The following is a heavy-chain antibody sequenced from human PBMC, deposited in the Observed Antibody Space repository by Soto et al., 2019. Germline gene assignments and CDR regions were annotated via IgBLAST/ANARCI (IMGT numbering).Heavy chain of an antibody. D-gene: IGHD1-26*01. CDR2: INAGNGNT. Sequence: ASVKVSCKASGYTFTSYAMHWVRQAPGQRLEWMGWINAGNGNTKYSQKFQGRVTITRDTSASTAYMELSSLRSEDTAVYYCAKVSIVGATTPIFDYWGQGTLVTVSS. CDR3: AKVSIVGATTPIFDY. V-gene: IGHV1-3*01. J-gene: IGHJ4*02. CDR1: GYTFTSYA.